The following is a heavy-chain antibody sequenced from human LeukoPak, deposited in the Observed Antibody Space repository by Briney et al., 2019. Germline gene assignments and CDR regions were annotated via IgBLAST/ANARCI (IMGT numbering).Heavy chain of an antibody. D-gene: IGHD2-2*01. Sequence: GESLKISCKGSGYTFTSYLIGWVRQMPGKGLESMAIIHPDDSDTRYSPSFQGQVTISVDKSISTAYLQWSSLKASDTAMYYCARGYCSTTSCYYFDLWGQGTLVTVSS. J-gene: IGHJ4*02. CDR3: ARGYCSTTSCYYFDL. CDR1: GYTFTSYL. V-gene: IGHV5-51*01. CDR2: IHPDDSDT.